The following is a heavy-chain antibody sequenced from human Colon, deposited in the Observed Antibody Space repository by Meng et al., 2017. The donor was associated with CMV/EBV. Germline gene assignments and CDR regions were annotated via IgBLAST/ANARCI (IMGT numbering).Heavy chain of an antibody. D-gene: IGHD3-10*01. Sequence: VLLGGPGPGLMNPQAPLSLTRTVCGAPITGYCWGGCRRPAGKGLEWIGRVYICGNTNYNPSLKSRVTMSIDTSKNQLSLNIRSVTAADTAVYYCARDSNLSGLAYWGQGTLVTVSS. CDR1: GAPITGYC. J-gene: IGHJ4*02. V-gene: IGHV4-4*07. CDR2: VYICGNT. CDR3: ARDSNLSGLAY.